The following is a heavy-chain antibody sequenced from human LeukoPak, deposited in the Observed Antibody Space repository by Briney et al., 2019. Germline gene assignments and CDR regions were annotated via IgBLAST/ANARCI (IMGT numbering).Heavy chain of an antibody. J-gene: IGHJ3*02. Sequence: GESLKISCKGSGYNFTSYWIGWVRQMPGKGLEWMGIIYPGDSDTRYSPSFQGQVTISADKSIITAYLQWSSLKASDTAIYYCARHPYYDSQHPPPHFDIWGQGTMVTVSS. CDR3: ARHPYYDSQHPPPHFDI. CDR1: GYNFTSYW. CDR2: IYPGDSDT. D-gene: IGHD3-3*01. V-gene: IGHV5-51*01.